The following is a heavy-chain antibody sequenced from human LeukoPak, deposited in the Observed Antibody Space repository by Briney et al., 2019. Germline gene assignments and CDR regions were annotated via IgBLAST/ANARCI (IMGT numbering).Heavy chain of an antibody. J-gene: IGHJ4*02. V-gene: IGHV1-69*05. CDR2: IIPIFGTA. Sequence: ASVKVSCKASGGTFSSYAISWVRQAPGQGLEWMGGIIPIFGTANYAQKFQGRVTITTDESTSTAYMELSSLRSEDTAVYYCARARHSSGYSLRSFFDYWGQGTLVTVSS. CDR1: GGTFSSYA. CDR3: ARARHSSGYSLRSFFDY. D-gene: IGHD3-22*01.